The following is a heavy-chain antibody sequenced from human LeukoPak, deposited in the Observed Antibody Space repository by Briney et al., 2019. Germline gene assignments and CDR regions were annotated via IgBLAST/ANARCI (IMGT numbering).Heavy chain of an antibody. V-gene: IGHV4-59*01. CDR2: IYYTGST. D-gene: IGHD5-24*01. J-gene: IGHJ4*02. Sequence: SETLSLTCTVSGGSISSYYWCWIRQPPGKRLEWIAYIYYTGSTEYNPSLKSRVTLSLDTSKNQFSLKLTSVNAADTAVYYCASGHQRAGYTYFDYWGQGTLVTVSS. CDR3: ASGHQRAGYTYFDY. CDR1: GGSISSYY.